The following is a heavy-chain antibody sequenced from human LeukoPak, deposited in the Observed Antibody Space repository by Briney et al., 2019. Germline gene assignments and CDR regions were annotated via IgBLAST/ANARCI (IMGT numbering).Heavy chain of an antibody. CDR2: ISPYNGNT. D-gene: IGHD3-10*01. CDR1: GYTFSIHS. J-gene: IGHJ4*02. Sequence: ASVKVSCKPSGYTFSIHSMNWVRQAPGQGLEWLGWISPYNGNTKYAQKIQGRATMTTDTSTSTAYLELRSLRSDDTAVYYCARGEYDLLGDYWGQGTLVTVSS. CDR3: ARGEYDLLGDY. V-gene: IGHV1-18*01.